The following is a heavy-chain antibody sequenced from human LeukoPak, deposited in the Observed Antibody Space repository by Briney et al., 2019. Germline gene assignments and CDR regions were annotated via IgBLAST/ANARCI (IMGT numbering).Heavy chain of an antibody. Sequence: GGSLRLSCAASGFIFSDYYMSWIRQAPGKGLEWVSYVSSSGFTIFYADSVKGRFTISRDNAKKSLYLQTNSLRAEDTAVYYCARVLYGDYSPFDYWGQGTLVTVSS. J-gene: IGHJ4*02. CDR1: GFIFSDYY. CDR3: ARVLYGDYSPFDY. CDR2: VSSSGFTI. V-gene: IGHV3-11*01. D-gene: IGHD4-17*01.